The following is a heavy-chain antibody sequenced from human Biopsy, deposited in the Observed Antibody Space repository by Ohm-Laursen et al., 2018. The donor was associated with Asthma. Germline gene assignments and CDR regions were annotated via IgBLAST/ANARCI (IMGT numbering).Heavy chain of an antibody. CDR2: LIPVLGTP. CDR3: ARGYSGSDRIVYYYSGLEV. D-gene: IGHD5-12*01. Sequence: PSAKVSSKASGDSFSNYAISWVRQAPGQGLEWMGGLIPVLGTPDHAQMFEGRVTITADESTSTAYMELSSLSSEDTAVYYCARGYSGSDRIVYYYSGLEVWGQGTTVTVSS. J-gene: IGHJ6*02. V-gene: IGHV1-69*01. CDR1: GDSFSNYA.